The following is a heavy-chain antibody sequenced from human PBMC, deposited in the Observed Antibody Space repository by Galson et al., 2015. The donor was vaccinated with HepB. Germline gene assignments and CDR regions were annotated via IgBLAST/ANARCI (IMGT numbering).Heavy chain of an antibody. J-gene: IGHJ4*02. CDR1: GFTFSSYA. CDR2: ISGSGGST. D-gene: IGHD6-13*01. V-gene: IGHV3-23*01. Sequence: SLRLSCAASGFTFSSYAMSWVRQAPGKGLEWVSAISGSGGSTYYADSVKGRFTISRDNSKNTLYLQMNSLRAEDTAVYYCAKDVMDAEYGSSWSGLDYWGQGTLVTVSS. CDR3: AKDVMDAEYGSSWSGLDY.